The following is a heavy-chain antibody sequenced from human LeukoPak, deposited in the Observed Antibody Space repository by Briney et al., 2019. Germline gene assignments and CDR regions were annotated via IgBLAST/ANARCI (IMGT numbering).Heavy chain of an antibody. D-gene: IGHD3-9*01. CDR1: GGSFSGYY. Sequence: SETLSLTCAVYGGSFSGYYWSWIRQPPGKGLEWIGEINHSGSTNYNPSLKSRVTISVDTSKNQFSLKLSSVTAADTAVYYCASHTYDQYYDILTGFLQNPKNDYWGQGTLVTVSS. CDR3: ASHTYDQYYDILTGFLQNPKNDY. J-gene: IGHJ4*02. CDR2: INHSGST. V-gene: IGHV4-34*01.